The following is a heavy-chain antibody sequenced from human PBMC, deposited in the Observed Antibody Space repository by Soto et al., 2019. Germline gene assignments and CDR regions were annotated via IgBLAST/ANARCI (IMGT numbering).Heavy chain of an antibody. D-gene: IGHD6-25*01. CDR2: IHSSGYT. CDR3: AKKSAAFWLVP. J-gene: IGHJ5*02. CDR1: GVSIRDYY. V-gene: IGHV4-59*01. Sequence: SETLSLTCTVSGVSIRDYYWIWIRQAPGKGLDWIGYIHSSGYTNYNPSLKSRVVMSIDTSKNLFSLKLSSVTAADTAVYYCAKKSAAFWLVPWGQGTLVTVSS.